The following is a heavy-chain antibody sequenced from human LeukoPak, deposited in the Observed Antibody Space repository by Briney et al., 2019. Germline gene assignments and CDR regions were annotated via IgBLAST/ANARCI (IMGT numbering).Heavy chain of an antibody. J-gene: IGHJ3*02. Sequence: ASVKLSCKTTGYTFTGDYIQWVRDAPGQGNEWMGWINPNSGGTNYAQNFQGRVTMTRDTSISTAYMDLSRLKYDDTAVYYCARGRVYRAFDIWGQGTMVTVSS. CDR1: GYTFTGDY. CDR3: ARGRVYRAFDI. CDR2: INPNSGGT. V-gene: IGHV1-2*02. D-gene: IGHD2/OR15-2a*01.